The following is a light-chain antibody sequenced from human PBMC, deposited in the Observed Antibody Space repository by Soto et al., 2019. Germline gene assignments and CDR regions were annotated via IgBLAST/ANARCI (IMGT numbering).Light chain of an antibody. CDR1: SSDVGAFNY. J-gene: IGLJ2*01. CDR2: DVS. CDR3: CSFAGTYIFDVV. Sequence: QSALTQPRSVSGSPGQSVTISCTGTSSDVGAFNYVSWYQQHPGKAPKLMIFDVSQRPAGVPDRCSGSKSGDTASLTISGLQAEDEADYYCCSFAGTYIFDVVFGGGTKLTVL. V-gene: IGLV2-11*01.